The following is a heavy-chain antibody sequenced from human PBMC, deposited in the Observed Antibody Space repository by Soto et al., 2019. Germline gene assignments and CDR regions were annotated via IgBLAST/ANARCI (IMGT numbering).Heavy chain of an antibody. CDR3: ARGTSGGWADY. D-gene: IGHD6-19*01. V-gene: IGHV1-69*08. J-gene: IGHJ4*02. CDR1: GGTFSSYT. CDR2: SSPNFGNP. Sequence: XVKVSCKASGGTFSSYTISWVRRAPGQGLECMERSSPNFGNPNHTQKFQGRVTITAKKSTRKANRELRSRRSENTAVYYGARGTSGGWADYWGQGTLVTVSS.